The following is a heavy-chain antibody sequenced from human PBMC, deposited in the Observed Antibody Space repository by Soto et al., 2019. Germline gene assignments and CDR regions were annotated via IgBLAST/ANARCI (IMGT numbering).Heavy chain of an antibody. CDR2: IKQDGSDK. Sequence: GESLKISCAASGFMFSNYWMSWVRQAPGKGLEWVAIIKQDGSDKYYVDSVKGRFTISRDNAKNSLFLQMNSLRIEDAAVYYCARNRDYAFDYWGRGTLVTVSS. J-gene: IGHJ4*02. CDR3: ARNRDYAFDY. V-gene: IGHV3-7*01. D-gene: IGHD4-17*01. CDR1: GFMFSNYW.